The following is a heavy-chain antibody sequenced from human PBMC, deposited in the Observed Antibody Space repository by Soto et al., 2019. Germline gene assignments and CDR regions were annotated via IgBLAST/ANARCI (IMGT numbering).Heavy chain of an antibody. CDR1: GFTFSSYA. CDR3: ATYQAYYGDTFVY. V-gene: IGHV3-30-3*01. D-gene: IGHD4-17*01. J-gene: IGHJ4*02. CDR2: ISYDGSNK. Sequence: GGSLRLSCAASGFTFSSYAMHWVRQAPGKGLEWVAVISYDGSNKYYADSVKGRFTISRDNSKNTLYLQMNSLRAEDTAVYYCATYQAYYGDTFVYRGPGTLLTVSS.